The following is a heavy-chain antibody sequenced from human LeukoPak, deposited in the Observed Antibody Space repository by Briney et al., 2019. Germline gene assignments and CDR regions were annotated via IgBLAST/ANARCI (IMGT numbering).Heavy chain of an antibody. D-gene: IGHD3-22*01. Sequence: GESLKISCEGSGYSFSNYWLGWVRQMPGKGLEWMGIIYPGDSDTRYSPSFQGQVTISADKSISTAYLQWSSLKASDTAMYYCARVDYYDSSGYFDYWGQGTQVTVSS. CDR2: IYPGDSDT. CDR3: ARVDYYDSSGYFDY. V-gene: IGHV5-51*01. CDR1: GYSFSNYW. J-gene: IGHJ4*02.